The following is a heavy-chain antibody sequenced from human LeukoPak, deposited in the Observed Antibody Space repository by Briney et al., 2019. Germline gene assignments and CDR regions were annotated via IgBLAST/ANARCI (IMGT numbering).Heavy chain of an antibody. D-gene: IGHD4-17*01. CDR2: IYYSGST. CDR3: ARGHDYGDLYYYYMDV. V-gene: IGHV4-38-2*01. J-gene: IGHJ6*03. Sequence: PSETLSLTCAVSGYSISSGYYWGWIRQPPGKGLEWIGYIYYSGSTNYNPSLKSRVTISVDTSKNQFSLKLSSVTAADTAVYYCARGHDYGDLYYYYMDVWGKGTTVTVSS. CDR1: GYSISSGYY.